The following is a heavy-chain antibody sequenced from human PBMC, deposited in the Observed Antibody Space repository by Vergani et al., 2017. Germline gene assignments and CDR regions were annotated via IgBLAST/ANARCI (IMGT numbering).Heavy chain of an antibody. CDR3: ARADYDFWSGSELFDY. CDR2: ISAYNGNT. Sequence: QVQLVQSGAEVKKPGASVKVSCKASGYTFTSYGISWVRQAPGQGLEWMGWISAYNGNTNYAQKLQGRVTMTTDTSTSTAYMELRGLRSDDTAVYYCARADYDFWSGSELFDYWGQGTLVTVSS. CDR1: GYTFTSYG. V-gene: IGHV1-18*01. J-gene: IGHJ4*02. D-gene: IGHD3-3*01.